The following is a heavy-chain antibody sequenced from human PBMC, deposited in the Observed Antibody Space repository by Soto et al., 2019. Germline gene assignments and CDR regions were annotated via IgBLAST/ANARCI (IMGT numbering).Heavy chain of an antibody. V-gene: IGHV4-31*03. CDR1: GDSVSVGYY. CDR3: ARDRGSYGMDV. CDR2: VSPIGTP. Sequence: QVQLQESGPGRVKPSQTLSLTCTVSGDSVSVGYYWSWVRQRPRKGLEWIGYVSPIGTPYYSPSLTSRVSISIDTSKNQLSLEVRSVTAADTAVYYCARDRGSYGMDVWGQGTTVTVSS. J-gene: IGHJ6*02.